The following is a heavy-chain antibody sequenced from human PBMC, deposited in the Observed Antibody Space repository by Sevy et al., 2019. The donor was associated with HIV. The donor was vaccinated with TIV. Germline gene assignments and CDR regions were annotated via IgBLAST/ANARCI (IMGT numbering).Heavy chain of an antibody. Sequence: SETLSLTCSVSGGSMTSYYWSWIRQPPGKGLEWIGHIYFGGRTQYNPSLKSRVTISLDSSKHQFSLEVNSVIAADTAVYYCARVITMEGDAFDIWGRGTMVTVSS. CDR3: ARVITMEGDAFDI. CDR2: IYFGGRT. CDR1: GGSMTSYY. J-gene: IGHJ3*02. V-gene: IGHV4-59*01. D-gene: IGHD3-10*01.